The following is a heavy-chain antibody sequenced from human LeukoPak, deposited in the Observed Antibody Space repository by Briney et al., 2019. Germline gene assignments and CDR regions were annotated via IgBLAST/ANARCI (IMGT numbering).Heavy chain of an antibody. J-gene: IGHJ4*02. CDR3: ARHLRAVAGGRYFDY. CDR2: IYYPGST. CDR1: GGSIANYS. Sequence: SETLSLTCAVSGGSIANYSWSWIRQPPGKRLEWIGYIYYPGSTNYNPSLKSRVAISLDTSKNQFSLKLGSVTAADTAVYYCARHLRAVAGGRYFDYWGQATQVTVSS. V-gene: IGHV4-59*08. D-gene: IGHD6-19*01.